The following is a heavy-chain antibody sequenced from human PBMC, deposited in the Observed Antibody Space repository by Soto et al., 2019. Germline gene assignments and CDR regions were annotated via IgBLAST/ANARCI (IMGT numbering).Heavy chain of an antibody. V-gene: IGHV4-39*01. CDR3: ARLAVAGTSLFDY. D-gene: IGHD6-19*01. J-gene: IGHJ4*02. CDR2: IYYSGST. Sequence: QLQLQESGPGLVKPSETLSLTCTVSGGSISSSSYYWGWIRQPPGKGLEWIGSIYYSGSTYYNPSLKSRVTISVDTSKNQFSLKLSSVTAADTAVYYCARLAVAGTSLFDYWGQGTLVTVSS. CDR1: GGSISSSSYY.